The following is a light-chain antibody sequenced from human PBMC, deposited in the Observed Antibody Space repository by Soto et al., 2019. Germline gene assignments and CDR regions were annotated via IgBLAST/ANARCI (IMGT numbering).Light chain of an antibody. Sequence: MTQSPPTLSASLGDRVTITCRASQSVRSNLAWYHQRPGQAPRLLIYAASARATGIPARFSGSGSGTEFTLTISGLQSEDFGLYYCQQYNNWPPITFGQGTRLEI. CDR1: QSVRSN. CDR2: AAS. V-gene: IGKV3-15*01. J-gene: IGKJ5*01. CDR3: QQYNNWPPIT.